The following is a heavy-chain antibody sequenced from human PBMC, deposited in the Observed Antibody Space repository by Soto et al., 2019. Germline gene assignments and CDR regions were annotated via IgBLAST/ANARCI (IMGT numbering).Heavy chain of an antibody. V-gene: IGHV4-59*08. D-gene: IGHD3-3*01. CDR3: ARQASYDFWDGRFYYNYYMDV. J-gene: IGHJ6*03. CDR2: IYSSGTT. CDR1: SGSISGYY. Sequence: QVQLQESGPGLVKPSETLSLSCTVSSGSISGYYWSWIRQPPGKGLEWIGSIYSSGTTYYNPSLKSRFTMSVDTSKNQFSLNLSSVTAADTAVYYCARQASYDFWDGRFYYNYYMDVWGKGTPVTVSS.